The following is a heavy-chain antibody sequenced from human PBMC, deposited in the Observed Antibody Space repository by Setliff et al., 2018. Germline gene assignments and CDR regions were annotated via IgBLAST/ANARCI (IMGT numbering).Heavy chain of an antibody. CDR2: IYTSGST. D-gene: IGHD3-22*01. Sequence: SETLSLTCTVSGGSISSGSYYWSWIRQPAGKGLEWIGRIYTSGSTNYNPSLKSRVTISIGTSKNQFSLKLSSVTAADTAVYYCARDFDSSGNFDYWGQGTLVTVS. J-gene: IGHJ4*02. CDR3: ARDFDSSGNFDY. CDR1: GGSISSGSYY. V-gene: IGHV4-61*02.